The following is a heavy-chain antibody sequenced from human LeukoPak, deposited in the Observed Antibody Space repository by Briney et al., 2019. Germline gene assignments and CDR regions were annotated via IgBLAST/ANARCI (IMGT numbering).Heavy chain of an antibody. V-gene: IGHV4-34*01. D-gene: IGHD3-3*01. J-gene: IGHJ4*02. Sequence: PSETLSLTCAVYGGSFSGYYWSWIRQPPGKGLEWIGEINHSGSTNYNPSLKSRVTISVDTSKNQFSLKLSSVTAADTAVYYCSRTYYDFWSGYYRPPLDYWGQGPLVTVPS. CDR1: GGSFSGYY. CDR3: SRTYYDFWSGYYRPPLDY. CDR2: INHSGST.